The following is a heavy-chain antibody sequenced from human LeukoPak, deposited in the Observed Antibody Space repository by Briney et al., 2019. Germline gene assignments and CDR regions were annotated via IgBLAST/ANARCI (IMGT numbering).Heavy chain of an antibody. D-gene: IGHD6-19*01. V-gene: IGHV4-59*12. J-gene: IGHJ4*02. CDR2: IHNNGNT. Sequence: SETLSLTCTVSGGSINNYYWDWIRQPPGKGLEWIGYIHNNGNTNYNPPLKSRVTMSVDTSKNQFSLKLSSVTAADTAVYYCASHSVASHYFDYWGQGTLVTVSS. CDR3: ASHSVASHYFDY. CDR1: GGSINNYY.